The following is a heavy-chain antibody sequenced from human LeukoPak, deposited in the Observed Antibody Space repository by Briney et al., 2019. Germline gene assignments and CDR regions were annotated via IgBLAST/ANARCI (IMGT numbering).Heavy chain of an antibody. V-gene: IGHV3-23*01. J-gene: IGHJ5*02. Sequence: GGSLRLSSAASGFTFSSYAMSWVRQAPGKGLEWVSAISGCGGSTYYADSVKGRFTISRDNSKNTLYLQMNSLRAEDTAVYYCAKSLFRSTSPDWFDPWGQGTLVTVSS. CDR3: AKSLFRSTSPDWFDP. CDR1: GFTFSSYA. D-gene: IGHD2-2*01. CDR2: ISGCGGST.